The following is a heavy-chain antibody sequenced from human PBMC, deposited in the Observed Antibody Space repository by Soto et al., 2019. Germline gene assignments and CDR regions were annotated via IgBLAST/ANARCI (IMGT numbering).Heavy chain of an antibody. CDR1: GFTFSSYE. V-gene: IGHV3-48*03. Sequence: PGGSLRLSCAASGFTFSSYEMNWVRQAPGKGLEWVSYISSSGSTIYYADSVKGRFTISRDNAKNSLYLQMNSLRAEDTAVYYCATSLARGGYCSGGSCYSFPDAFDIWGQGTMVTVSS. J-gene: IGHJ3*02. CDR3: ATSLARGGYCSGGSCYSFPDAFDI. D-gene: IGHD2-15*01. CDR2: ISSSGSTI.